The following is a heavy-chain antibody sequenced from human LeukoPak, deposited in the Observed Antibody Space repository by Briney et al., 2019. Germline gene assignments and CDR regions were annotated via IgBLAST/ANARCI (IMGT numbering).Heavy chain of an antibody. V-gene: IGHV3-23*01. Sequence: PGGSLRLSCAASGFTFSSYAMSWVRQAPGKGLEWVSAISGSGGSTYYADSVKGRFTISRDNSKNTLYLQMNSLRAEDTAVYYCAKDLGRSYYDILTGYSPVGKSDYWGQGTLVTVSS. D-gene: IGHD3-9*01. J-gene: IGHJ4*02. CDR1: GFTFSSYA. CDR2: ISGSGGST. CDR3: AKDLGRSYYDILTGYSPVGKSDY.